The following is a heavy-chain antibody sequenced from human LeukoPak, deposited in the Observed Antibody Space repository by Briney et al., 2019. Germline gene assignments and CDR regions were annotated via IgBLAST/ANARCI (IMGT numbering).Heavy chain of an antibody. V-gene: IGHV4-39*01. CDR1: GGSISSGNYY. Sequence: PSETLSLTCTVSGGSISSGNYYWNWIRQPPGKGLEWIGSIYYSGSTYYNPPLKSRVTVSVDTSKNQFSLKLSSVTATDTAVYYCARSGTYYRTFDFWGQGTLVTVSS. J-gene: IGHJ4*02. CDR3: ARSGTYYRTFDF. CDR2: IYYSGST. D-gene: IGHD1-26*01.